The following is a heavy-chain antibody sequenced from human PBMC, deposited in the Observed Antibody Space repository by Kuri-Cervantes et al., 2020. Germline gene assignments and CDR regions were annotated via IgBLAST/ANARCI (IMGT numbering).Heavy chain of an antibody. CDR1: GGSISSGGYS. CDR3: ARGVMQQRNWFDP. Sequence: SETLSLTCAVSGGSISSGGYSWSWIRQPPGKGLEWIGEINHSGSTNYNPSLKSRVTISVDTSKNQFSLKLSSVTAADTAVYYCARGVMQQRNWFDPWGQGTLVTVSS. D-gene: IGHD6-13*01. J-gene: IGHJ5*02. V-gene: IGHV4-34*01. CDR2: INHSGST.